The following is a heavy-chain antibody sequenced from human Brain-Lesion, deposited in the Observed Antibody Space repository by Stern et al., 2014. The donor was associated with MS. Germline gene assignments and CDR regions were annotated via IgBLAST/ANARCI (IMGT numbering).Heavy chain of an antibody. V-gene: IGHV4-61*02. J-gene: IGHJ4*02. CDR1: GGSISSGSFY. CDR2: IYSSGST. Sequence: VQLVESGPGLVKPSQTLSLTCIVSGGSISSGSFYWNWIRQPAGKGLEWIGRIYSSGSTNYNPYLKSRVTLSGDTAKKQFPLKVISRTAADTAVYYCARETGGYTYGDTDFFDYWGQGALVTVSS. D-gene: IGHD5-18*01. CDR3: ARETGGYTYGDTDFFDY.